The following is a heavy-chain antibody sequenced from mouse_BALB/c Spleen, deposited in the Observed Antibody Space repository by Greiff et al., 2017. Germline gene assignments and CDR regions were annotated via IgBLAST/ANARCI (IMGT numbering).Heavy chain of an antibody. J-gene: IGHJ2*01. Sequence: DVKLVESGGGLVQPGGSLKLSCAASGFTFSSYGMSWVRQTPDKRLELVATINSNGGSTYYPDSVKGRFTISRDNAKNTLYLQMSSLKSEDTAMYYCATGTYFDYWGQGTTLTVSS. CDR1: GFTFSSYG. V-gene: IGHV5-6-3*01. CDR3: ATGTYFDY. D-gene: IGHD4-1*01. CDR2: INSNGGST.